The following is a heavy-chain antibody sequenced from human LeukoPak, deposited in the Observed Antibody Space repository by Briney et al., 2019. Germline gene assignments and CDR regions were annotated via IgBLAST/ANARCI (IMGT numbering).Heavy chain of an antibody. D-gene: IGHD7-27*01. V-gene: IGHV4-4*07. J-gene: IGHJ4*02. CDR2: IYTSGST. CDR3: APPVAHPGTGIAPDY. CDR1: GGSISSYY. Sequence: SETLSLTCTVSGGSISSYYWSWIRQPAGKGLEWIGRIYTSGSTNYNPSLKSRVTMSVDTSKNQFSLKLSSVTAADTAVYYCAPPVAHPGTGIAPDYWGQGTLVTVSS.